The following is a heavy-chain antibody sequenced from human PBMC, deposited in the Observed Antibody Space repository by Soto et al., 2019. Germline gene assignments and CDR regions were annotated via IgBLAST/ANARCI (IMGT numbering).Heavy chain of an antibody. D-gene: IGHD2-2*01. V-gene: IGHV1-69*04. CDR1: GGTFSSYT. CDR2: IIPILGIA. CDR3: ARDLGVVPAAIGY. Sequence: SVKVSCKASGGTFSSYTISWVRQAPGQGLEWMGRIIPILGIANYAQKFQGRVTITAGKSTSTAYMELSSLRSEDTAVYYCARDLGVVPAAIGYWGQGTLVTVSS. J-gene: IGHJ4*02.